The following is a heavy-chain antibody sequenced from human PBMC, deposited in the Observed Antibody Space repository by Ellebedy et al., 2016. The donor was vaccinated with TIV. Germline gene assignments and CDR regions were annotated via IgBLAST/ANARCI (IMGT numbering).Heavy chain of an antibody. D-gene: IGHD1-1*01. Sequence: GGSLRLXXKGFGYSFSMFRIAWVRQLPGKGLEWMGTVYPDESDTRYSPTVQGQVFISADKSTGTAYLQWSSLRAADTAMYYCSRGGPHRYNLDTTWRHDALDSWGQGTMVTVSS. V-gene: IGHV5-51*01. CDR2: VYPDESDT. CDR1: GYSFSMFR. J-gene: IGHJ3*01. CDR3: SRGGPHRYNLDTTWRHDALDS.